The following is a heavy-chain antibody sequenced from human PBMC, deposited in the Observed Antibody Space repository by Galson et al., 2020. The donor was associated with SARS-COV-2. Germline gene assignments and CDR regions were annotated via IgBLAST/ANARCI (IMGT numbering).Heavy chain of an antibody. D-gene: IGHD3-22*01. CDR3: AKDKEVIVVGGYFDY. CDR1: GFTFSSYG. Sequence: GGSLRLSCAASGFTFSSYGMHWVRQAPGKGLEWVAFIRYDGSNKYYADSVKGRFTISRDNSKNTLYLQMNSLRAEDTAVYYCAKDKEVIVVGGYFDYWGQGTLVTVSS. J-gene: IGHJ4*02. CDR2: IRYDGSNK. V-gene: IGHV3-30*02.